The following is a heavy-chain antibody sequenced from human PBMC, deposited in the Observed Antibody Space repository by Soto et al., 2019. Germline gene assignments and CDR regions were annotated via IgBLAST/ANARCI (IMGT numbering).Heavy chain of an antibody. CDR2: ISGSGGNT. Sequence: EVQLLESGGGLVQPGGSLRLSCAASGFTFSSYAMSWVRQAPGKGLEWVSAISGSGGNTYYADSVKGRFTISRDNSKNTLYLQMNSLRAEDTAVYYCAKEPYCTNGVCYNFDYWGQGTLVTVSS. CDR1: GFTFSSYA. J-gene: IGHJ4*02. CDR3: AKEPYCTNGVCYNFDY. D-gene: IGHD2-8*01. V-gene: IGHV3-23*01.